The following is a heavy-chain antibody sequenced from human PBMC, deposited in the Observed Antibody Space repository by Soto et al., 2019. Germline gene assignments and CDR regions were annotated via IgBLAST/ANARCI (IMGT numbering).Heavy chain of an antibody. Sequence: QVQLQQWGAGLLKPSETLSLTCAVYGGSFSGYYWGWIRQPPGKGLEWIGEINHSGSTNYNPSLKSRVTISVHSSNNQFSLKLSSVTAADTARYNRPTSRVRSGFDIWVQRTKVSASS. CDR1: GGSFSGYY. CDR2: INHSGST. V-gene: IGHV4-34*01. CDR3: PTSRVRSGFDI. J-gene: IGHJ3*02. D-gene: IGHD3-22*01.